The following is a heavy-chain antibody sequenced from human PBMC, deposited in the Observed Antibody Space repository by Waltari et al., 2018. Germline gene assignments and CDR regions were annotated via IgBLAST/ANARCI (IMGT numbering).Heavy chain of an antibody. CDR3: ARTMPLDY. CDR1: GGSFSGYY. Sequence: QVQLQQWGAGLLKPSETLSLTCAVYGGSFSGYYWSWIRRPPGKGLEWIGEINHSGSTNYNPSLKSRVTISVDTSKNQFSLKLSSVTAADTAVYYCARTMPLDYWGQGTLVTVSS. J-gene: IGHJ4*02. D-gene: IGHD2-2*01. V-gene: IGHV4-34*01. CDR2: INHSGST.